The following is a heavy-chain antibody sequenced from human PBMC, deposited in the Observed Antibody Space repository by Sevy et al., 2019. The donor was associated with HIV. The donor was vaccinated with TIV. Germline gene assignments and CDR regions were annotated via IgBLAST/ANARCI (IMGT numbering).Heavy chain of an antibody. CDR3: ARSPPVVVVPGAPSWFDP. D-gene: IGHD2-2*01. V-gene: IGHV4-34*01. CDR2: INESGIT. Sequence: SETLSLTCGVHDGSFSGYYWNWIRQLPGKGLEWIGEINESGITYYNPSLKSRVTISVDTSKKQFSLKLNSVTAADTAVYFCARSPPVVVVPGAPSWFDPWGQGILVTVSS. CDR1: DGSFSGYY. J-gene: IGHJ5*02.